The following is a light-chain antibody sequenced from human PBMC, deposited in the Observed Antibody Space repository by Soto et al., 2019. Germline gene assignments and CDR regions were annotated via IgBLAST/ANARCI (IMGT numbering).Light chain of an antibody. V-gene: IGKV3-20*01. Sequence: EIVLTQSPGTLSLSPGERATLSCRASQSVSNNYLAWYRQKPGQSPRLLIYGASSRATGIPDRFSGSGSGTEFALTISRLEPEDFAVYYCQQYVSSPITFGQGTRLDIK. J-gene: IGKJ5*01. CDR2: GAS. CDR1: QSVSNNY. CDR3: QQYVSSPIT.